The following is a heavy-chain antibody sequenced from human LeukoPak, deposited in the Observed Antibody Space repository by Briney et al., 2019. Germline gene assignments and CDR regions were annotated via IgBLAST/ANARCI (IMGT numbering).Heavy chain of an antibody. J-gene: IGHJ4*02. CDR2: IYYSGNT. CDR1: GGSISTSAYY. D-gene: IGHD3-3*01. Sequence: SETLSLTCIVSGGSISTSAYYWGWIRQPPGEGLQWIGSIYYSGNTYYNSSLKSRVTISVDTSKNQFSLKLSSVTAADTAVYYCARAADYDFWSGYSHSYYFDYWGQGTLVTVSS. CDR3: ARAADYDFWSGYSHSYYFDY. V-gene: IGHV4-39*01.